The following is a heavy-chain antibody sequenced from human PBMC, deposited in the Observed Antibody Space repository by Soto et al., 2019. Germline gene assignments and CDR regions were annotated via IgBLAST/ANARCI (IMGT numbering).Heavy chain of an antibody. CDR1: GFTFSSYA. CDR3: AKGSGYGRPGGYCSGGSCFDY. J-gene: IGHJ4*02. V-gene: IGHV3-23*01. Sequence: PGGSLRLSCAASGFTFSSYAMSWVRRAPGKGLEWVSAISGSGGSTYYADSVKGRFTISRDNSKNTLYLQMNSLRAEDTAVYYCAKGSGYGRPGGYCSGGSCFDYWGQGTLVTVSS. CDR2: ISGSGGST. D-gene: IGHD2-15*01.